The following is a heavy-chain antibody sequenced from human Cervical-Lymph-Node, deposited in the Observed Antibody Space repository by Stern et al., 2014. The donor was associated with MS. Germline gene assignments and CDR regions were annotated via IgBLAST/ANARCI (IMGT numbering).Heavy chain of an antibody. CDR3: ARGSVPRKYSTYWGS. D-gene: IGHD6-6*01. CDR1: GYTFTSYD. CDR2: MNPNTGNT. J-gene: IGHJ5*02. V-gene: IGHV1-8*01. Sequence: QVQLVQSGAEVKKPGASVKVSCKASGYTFTSYDIIWVRQATGQRLEWMGWMNPNTGNTGYAEKFQGRVTMTRDTSISAAYLELTSLRYDDTAVYFCARGSVPRKYSTYWGSWGQGTLVTVSS.